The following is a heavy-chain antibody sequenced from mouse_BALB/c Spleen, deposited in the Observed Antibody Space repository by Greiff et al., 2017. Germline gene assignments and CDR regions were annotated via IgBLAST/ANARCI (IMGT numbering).Heavy chain of an antibody. CDR1: GFTFSNYW. V-gene: IGHV6-6*02. D-gene: IGHD1-2*01. CDR2: IRLKSNNYAT. Sequence: EVKLVESGGGLVQPGGSMKLSCVASGFTFSNYWMNWVRQSPEKGLEWVAEIRLKSNNYATHYAESVKGRFTISRDDSKSSVYLQMNNLRAEDTGIYYCTGRLHGYWYFDVWGAGTTVTVSS. CDR3: TGRLHGYWYFDV. J-gene: IGHJ1*01.